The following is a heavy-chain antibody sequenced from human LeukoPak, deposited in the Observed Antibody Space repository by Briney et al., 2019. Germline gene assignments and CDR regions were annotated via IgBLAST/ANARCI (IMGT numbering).Heavy chain of an antibody. Sequence: PSETLSLTCTVSGGSISSYYWSWIRQPPGKGLEWIGYIYDSGSTNYNPSLKSRVTISGDTSKNQFTLKLSSVTAADTAVYYCARLSGGRWFDPWGQGTLVTVSS. CDR3: ARLSGGRWFDP. CDR1: GGSISSYY. J-gene: IGHJ5*02. D-gene: IGHD3-10*01. V-gene: IGHV4-59*08. CDR2: IYDSGST.